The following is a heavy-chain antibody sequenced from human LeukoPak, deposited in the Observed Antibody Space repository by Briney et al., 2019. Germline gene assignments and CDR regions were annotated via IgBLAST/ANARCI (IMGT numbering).Heavy chain of an antibody. D-gene: IGHD2-2*01. Sequence: SETLSLTCTVSGGSISSGGYYWSWIRRHPGKGLEWIGYIYYSGSTYYNTSRKGRITISLEPSKNQFSLKLSSVTAADTAVYYCARDGGGYCSSTSCNWSDPWGQGTLVTVSS. J-gene: IGHJ5*02. V-gene: IGHV4-31*03. CDR1: GGSISSGGYY. CDR2: IYYSGST. CDR3: ARDGGGYCSSTSCNWSDP.